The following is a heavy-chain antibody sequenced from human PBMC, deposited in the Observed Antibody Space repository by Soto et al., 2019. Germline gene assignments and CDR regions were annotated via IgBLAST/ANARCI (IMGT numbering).Heavy chain of an antibody. D-gene: IGHD3-16*01. CDR1: RDTFSNYA. V-gene: IGHV1-69*13. Sequence: SVKVSFKASRDTFSNYAINWLRQAPGQGLEWMGGIIPIFGSTKYAEKFQGRVTITADESTSTAYMYLSSLRFEDTAVYYCARGETYLGVWGQGTTVTVSS. CDR2: IIPIFGST. CDR3: ARGETYLGV. J-gene: IGHJ6*02.